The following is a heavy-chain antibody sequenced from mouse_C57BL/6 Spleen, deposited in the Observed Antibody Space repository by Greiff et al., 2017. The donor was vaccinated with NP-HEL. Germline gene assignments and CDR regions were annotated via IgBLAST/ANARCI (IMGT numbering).Heavy chain of an antibody. Sequence: QVQLQQSGTELVKPGASVKLSCKASGYTFTSYWMHWVKQRPGQGLEWIGNINPSNGGTNYNEKFKSKATLTVDKSSSTAYMQLSSLKSEDSAVYYCARTDYYGSSYSYWGQGTTLTVSS. CDR3: ARTDYYGSSYSY. J-gene: IGHJ2*01. D-gene: IGHD1-1*01. CDR1: GYTFTSYW. CDR2: INPSNGGT. V-gene: IGHV1-53*01.